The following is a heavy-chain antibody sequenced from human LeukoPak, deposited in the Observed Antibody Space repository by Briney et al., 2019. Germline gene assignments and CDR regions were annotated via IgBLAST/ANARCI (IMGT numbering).Heavy chain of an antibody. D-gene: IGHD4-17*01. CDR3: ARDYPLAYGVLGEASSDY. J-gene: IGHJ4*02. CDR2: IHSRGSTT. Sequence: GGSLRLSCAASGFTFSDYYMSWIRQAPGKGLEWISYIHSRGSTTYYADSVKGRFTISRDNAKNSLFLQMNSLRVEDTAVYYCARDYPLAYGVLGEASSDYWGQETLVTVSS. CDR1: GFTFSDYY. V-gene: IGHV3-11*01.